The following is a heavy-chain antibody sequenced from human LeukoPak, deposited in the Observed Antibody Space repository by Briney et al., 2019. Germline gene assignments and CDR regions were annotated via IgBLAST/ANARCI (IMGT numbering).Heavy chain of an antibody. J-gene: IGHJ5*02. CDR1: GFTFSNYG. Sequence: GGSLRLSCAASGFTFSNYGMHWVRQAPGKGLEWVAFIQFDGSETYYADSVKGRFAISSDNSKNTLYLQMNTLTVEDTAVYYCAKDRCSRTSCRNLFDPWGQGILVTVSS. V-gene: IGHV3-30*02. D-gene: IGHD2-2*01. CDR2: IQFDGSET. CDR3: AKDRCSRTSCRNLFDP.